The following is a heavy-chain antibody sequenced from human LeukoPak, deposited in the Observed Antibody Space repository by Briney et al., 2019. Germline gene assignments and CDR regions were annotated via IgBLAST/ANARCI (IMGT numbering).Heavy chain of an antibody. Sequence: PSETLSVTCTVSGGSISSYYWSWIRQPPGKGLEWIGYIYYSGSTNYNPSLKSRVTISVDTSKNQFSLKLSSVTAADTAVYYCARISRYYYYYYMDVWGKGTTVTVSS. CDR1: GGSISSYY. V-gene: IGHV4-59*01. J-gene: IGHJ6*03. D-gene: IGHD6-13*01. CDR2: IYYSGST. CDR3: ARISRYYYYYYMDV.